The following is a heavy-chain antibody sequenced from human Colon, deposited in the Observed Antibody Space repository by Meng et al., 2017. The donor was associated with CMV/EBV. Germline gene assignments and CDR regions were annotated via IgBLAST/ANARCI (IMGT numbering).Heavy chain of an antibody. Sequence: GGSLRLSCAASGFTVSSNYMSWVRQAPGEGLEWVSVIYSGGSTYYADSVKGRYTISRDNSKNTLYLQMNSLRAEDTAVYYCARRPLIGLFFEYWGQGTLVTVSS. CDR2: IYSGGST. CDR3: ARRPLIGLFFEY. CDR1: GFTVSSNY. D-gene: IGHD3-22*01. J-gene: IGHJ4*02. V-gene: IGHV3-53*01.